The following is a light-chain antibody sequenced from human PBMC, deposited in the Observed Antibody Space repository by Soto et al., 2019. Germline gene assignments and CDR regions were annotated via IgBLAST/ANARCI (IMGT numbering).Light chain of an antibody. CDR2: GAS. CDR1: QSVSSAY. J-gene: IGKJ2*01. CDR3: QQYGSSPPYT. Sequence: EIVLTQSPGILSLSPGERATLSCRANQSVSSAYLAWYQQKPGQAPRLLISGASIRATGIPERFSGSGSGTDFTLTISRLEPEDSAVYYCQQYGSSPPYTFGQGTKLEIK. V-gene: IGKV3-20*01.